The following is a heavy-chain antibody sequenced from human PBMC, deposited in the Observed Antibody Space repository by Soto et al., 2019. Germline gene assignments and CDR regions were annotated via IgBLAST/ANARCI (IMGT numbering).Heavy chain of an antibody. CDR3: ARDQGSYYNSYFDY. Sequence: GGSLRLSCAASGFTFDDYGMSWVRQVPGKGLEWVSGINWNSGSTGYAGSVKGRFTISRDNAKNSLSLQMNSLRAEDTALYYCARDQGSYYNSYFDYWGQGTLVTVSS. CDR2: INWNSGST. CDR1: GFTFDDYG. V-gene: IGHV3-20*04. D-gene: IGHD3-10*01. J-gene: IGHJ4*02.